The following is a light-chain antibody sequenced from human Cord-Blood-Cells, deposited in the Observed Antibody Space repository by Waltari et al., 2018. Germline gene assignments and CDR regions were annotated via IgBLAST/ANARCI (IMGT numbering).Light chain of an antibody. J-gene: IGLJ1*01. V-gene: IGLV2-14*03. Sequence: QSALTQPASVSGSPGQSINLSCTGTSSAVGGFTNVSWYQQHPGKAPKLMIYDVSNRPSGVSNRFSGSKSGNTASLTISGLQAEDEADYYCSSYTSSSTYVFGTGTKVTVL. CDR3: SSYTSSSTYV. CDR2: DVS. CDR1: SSAVGGFTN.